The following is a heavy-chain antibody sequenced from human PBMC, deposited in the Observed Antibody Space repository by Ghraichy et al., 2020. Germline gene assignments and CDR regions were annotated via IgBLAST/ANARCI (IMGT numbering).Heavy chain of an antibody. J-gene: IGHJ4*02. Sequence: WETLSLTCTVSGASIATFSWSWIRHPAGKGLEWIGRFYLGGATNYSPSLKSRTTMSVDTSKNQFSLNLTSVTAADTAVYYCAREGGVGGFNIHPFDSWGQGILVAVSP. CDR1: GASIATFS. D-gene: IGHD2-8*01. CDR3: AREGGVGGFNIHPFDS. CDR2: FYLGGAT. V-gene: IGHV4-4*07.